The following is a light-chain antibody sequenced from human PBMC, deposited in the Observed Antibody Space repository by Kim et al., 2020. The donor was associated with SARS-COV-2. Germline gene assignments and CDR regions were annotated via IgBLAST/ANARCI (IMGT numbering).Light chain of an antibody. CDR3: SSYTSSATGV. V-gene: IGLV2-14*03. CDR1: SNKY. J-gene: IGLJ2*01. CDR2: NVS. Sequence: QSALTQSASVSGSPGQSITISCTGFSNKYVSWYQQHPGKVPKLIIYNVSNRPSGVSKRFSGSQSGNAASLTISHLQAEDEADYYCSSYTSSATGVFGGGTQLTVL.